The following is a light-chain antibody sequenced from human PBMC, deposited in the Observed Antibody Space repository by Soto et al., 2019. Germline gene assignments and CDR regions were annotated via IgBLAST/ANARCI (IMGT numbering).Light chain of an antibody. J-gene: IGLJ1*01. V-gene: IGLV2-14*01. CDR2: EVS. CDR1: NSDVGGYNY. CDR3: SSYTSISTFYL. Sequence: QSLLTQPASVSGSPGQSITISCTGTNSDVGGYNYVSWYQQHPGKAPELMIYEVSHRPSGVSNRFSGSKSDNTASLTISGLQAEDEADYYCSSYTSISTFYLVGNGTKVTVL.